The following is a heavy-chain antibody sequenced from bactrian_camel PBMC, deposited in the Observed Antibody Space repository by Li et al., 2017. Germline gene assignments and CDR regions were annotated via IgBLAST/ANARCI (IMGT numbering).Heavy chain of an antibody. CDR3: AADSTYGAYCGAIQESFAF. V-gene: IGHV3-3*01. Sequence: HVQLVESGGGSVQAGMSPTLSCVASGFADSNYCLGWFRQLPGKEREAVAAMSASNGRTYYGASAKGRFTTSLDNADKNTVYLQMSNLKPEDTGIYYCAADSTYGAYCGAIQESFAFWGQGTQVTVS. D-gene: IGHD2*01. CDR1: GFADSNYC. J-gene: IGHJ6*01. CDR2: MSASNGRT.